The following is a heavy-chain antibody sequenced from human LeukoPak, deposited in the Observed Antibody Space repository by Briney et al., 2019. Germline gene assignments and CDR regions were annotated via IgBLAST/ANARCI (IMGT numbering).Heavy chain of an antibody. CDR2: IYYSGST. CDR3: ARVSLLGHYFDH. J-gene: IGHJ4*02. CDR1: GGSISSGDYY. V-gene: IGHV4-30-4*08. Sequence: SETLSLTCTVSGGSISSGDYYWSWIRQPPGKGLEWIGYIYYSGSTYYNPSLKSRVTISVDTSKNQFSLKLSSVTAADTAVYYCARVSLLGHYFDHWGQGILVTVSS.